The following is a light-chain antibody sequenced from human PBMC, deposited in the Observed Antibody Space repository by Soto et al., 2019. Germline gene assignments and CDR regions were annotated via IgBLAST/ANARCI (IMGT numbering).Light chain of an antibody. V-gene: IGKV1-5*03. CDR3: QHYNSYSEA. J-gene: IGKJ1*01. CDR1: QTISSG. Sequence: DIQMTQSPSTLSGSVGDRVTITCRASQTISSGLAWYQQKPGKAPKLLIYKSSTLKSGVPSRFSGSGSGTEFTLTNSSLQPDDFATYYCQHYNSYSEAFGQGTKVDIK. CDR2: KSS.